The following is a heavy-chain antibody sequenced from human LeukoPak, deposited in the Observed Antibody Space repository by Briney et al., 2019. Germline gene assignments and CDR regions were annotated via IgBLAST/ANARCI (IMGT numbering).Heavy chain of an antibody. CDR3: TVSLMDYSNYYFDY. V-gene: IGHV3-48*01. Sequence: GGSLRLSCAASGFTFSSYSMNWVRQAPGKGLEWVSYISSSSSTIYYADSVKGRFTISRDNAKNSLYLQMNSLRAEDTAVYYCTVSLMDYSNYYFDYWGQGTLVTVSS. CDR1: GFTFSSYS. D-gene: IGHD4-11*01. CDR2: ISSSSSTI. J-gene: IGHJ4*02.